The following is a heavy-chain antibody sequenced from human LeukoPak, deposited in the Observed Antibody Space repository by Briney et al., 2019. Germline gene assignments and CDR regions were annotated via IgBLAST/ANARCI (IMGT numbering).Heavy chain of an antibody. J-gene: IGHJ3*02. V-gene: IGHV3-23*01. Sequence: GGSLRLSCAASGFTFSSYAMSWVRQAPGKGLEWVSAISGSGGSTYYADSVKGRFTISRDNSKNTLYLQMNSLRAEDTAVYYYARGPIITMVRGSMGDAFDIWGQGTMVTVSS. CDR2: ISGSGGST. CDR1: GFTFSSYA. D-gene: IGHD3-10*01. CDR3: ARGPIITMVRGSMGDAFDI.